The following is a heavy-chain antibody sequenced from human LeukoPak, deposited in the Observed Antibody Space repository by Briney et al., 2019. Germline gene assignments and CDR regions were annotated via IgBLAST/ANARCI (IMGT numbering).Heavy chain of an antibody. D-gene: IGHD6-19*01. CDR1: GFTFSSSA. Sequence: GGSLRLSCAASGFTFSSSAMSWVRQAPGKGLEWVAGMSGSGGSTYYADSVEGRFTISRDYFENTLYLQVNSLRAEDTAVYYCAKDGGYGSFYYFDYWGQGTPVTVSS. J-gene: IGHJ4*02. V-gene: IGHV3-23*01. CDR3: AKDGGYGSFYYFDY. CDR2: MSGSGGST.